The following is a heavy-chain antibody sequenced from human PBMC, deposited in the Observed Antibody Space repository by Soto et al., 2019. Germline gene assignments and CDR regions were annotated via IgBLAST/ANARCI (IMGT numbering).Heavy chain of an antibody. CDR2: IYYSGST. CDR1: GGSISSGGYY. D-gene: IGHD3-16*02. V-gene: IGHV4-31*03. CDR3: ARGKGENHYDYVWGSYRYNWFDP. J-gene: IGHJ5*02. Sequence: QVQLQESGPGLVKPSQTLSLTCTVSGGSISSGGYYWSWIRQHPGKGLEWIGYIYYSGSTYYNPSLKSRVTISVDTSKNQFSLKLSSVTAADTAVYYCARGKGENHYDYVWGSYRYNWFDPWGQGTLVTVSS.